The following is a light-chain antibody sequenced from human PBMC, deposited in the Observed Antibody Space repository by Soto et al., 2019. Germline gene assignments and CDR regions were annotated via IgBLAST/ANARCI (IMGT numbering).Light chain of an antibody. Sequence: DIQMTQSPSSLSASVGDRVTITCRASQGISNYLAWYQQKPGKVPKLLIYAASTLQSGVPSRFSGSGTGTDFTLTISILQPEDVATYCCQKYNRAPFTFGSGTKLDIQ. CDR2: AAS. CDR1: QGISNY. J-gene: IGKJ3*01. V-gene: IGKV1-27*01. CDR3: QKYNRAPFT.